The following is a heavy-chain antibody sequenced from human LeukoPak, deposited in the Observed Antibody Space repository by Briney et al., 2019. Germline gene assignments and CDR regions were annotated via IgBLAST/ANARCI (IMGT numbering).Heavy chain of an antibody. CDR1: GGSISSSSYY. V-gene: IGHV4-61*05. Sequence: SETLSLTCTVSGGSISSSSYYWGWIRHPPGKGLEWIGYIYYSGSTHNNPSPKSPATITGHTSQHPFTLQPSSLTAAPPAWFYCAGDNTMVRGVIDYWGQGTLVTVSS. D-gene: IGHD3-10*01. CDR2: IYYSGST. CDR3: AGDNTMVRGVIDY. J-gene: IGHJ4*02.